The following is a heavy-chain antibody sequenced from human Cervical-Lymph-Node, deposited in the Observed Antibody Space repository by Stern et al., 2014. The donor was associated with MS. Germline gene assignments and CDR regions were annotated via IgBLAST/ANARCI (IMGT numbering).Heavy chain of an antibody. CDR3: ASPDPAMHNYYYYYALDV. CDR1: GGSFTNFV. Sequence: QVQLGQSGAEVKKPGSSVKVSCKASGGSFTNFVISWVRQAPGQGLEWMGGIVPLFNTIDYAQNFQDRVTITADESTSTAYMELSSLRPDDTAVFYCASPDPAMHNYYYYYALDVWGQGTTVTVSS. D-gene: IGHD5-18*01. J-gene: IGHJ6*02. V-gene: IGHV1-69*01. CDR2: IVPLFNTI.